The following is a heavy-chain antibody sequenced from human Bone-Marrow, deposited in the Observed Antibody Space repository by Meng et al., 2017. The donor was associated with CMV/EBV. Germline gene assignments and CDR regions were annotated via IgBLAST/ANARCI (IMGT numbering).Heavy chain of an antibody. CDR1: GFAFDDYG. CDR2: ITWNGDNT. J-gene: IGHJ4*02. V-gene: IGHV3-20*03. Sequence: AASGFAFDDYGMNWVRQAPGKGLEWDSHITWNGDNTAYAASVKGRFTVSRDNVKNSLSLQMNSLRAEDTALYYCVRDVEGMVIPHFDYWGQGTLVTSPQ. D-gene: IGHD3-3*01. CDR3: VRDVEGMVIPHFDY.